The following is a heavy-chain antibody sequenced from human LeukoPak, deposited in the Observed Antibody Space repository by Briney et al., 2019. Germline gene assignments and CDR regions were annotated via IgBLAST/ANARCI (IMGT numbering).Heavy chain of an antibody. Sequence: ASVKVSCKASGYTFTSYGISWVRQAPGQGLEWMVWISAYNGNTNYAQKLQGRVTMATDTSTSTAYMELRSLRSDDTAVYYCARNLRNYYDSSGPGDYWGQGTLVTVSS. CDR2: ISAYNGNT. V-gene: IGHV1-18*01. CDR1: GYTFTSYG. J-gene: IGHJ4*02. D-gene: IGHD3-22*01. CDR3: ARNLRNYYDSSGPGDY.